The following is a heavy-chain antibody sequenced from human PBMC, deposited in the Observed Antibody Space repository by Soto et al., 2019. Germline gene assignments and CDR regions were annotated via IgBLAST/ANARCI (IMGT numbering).Heavy chain of an antibody. Sequence: EVQLLESGGGLVQPGGSLRLSCAASGFTFSIYAMTWVRQAPGKGLEWVSTISGSGTSAYYADSVKGRFTFSRDNSKNTLYRQRTSLRAEDTALYYCSKLGSNGWYDAFDIGGQGTVVTVSS. V-gene: IGHV3-23*01. CDR2: ISGSGTSA. CDR3: SKLGSNGWYDAFDI. CDR1: GFTFSIYA. J-gene: IGHJ3*02. D-gene: IGHD6-19*01.